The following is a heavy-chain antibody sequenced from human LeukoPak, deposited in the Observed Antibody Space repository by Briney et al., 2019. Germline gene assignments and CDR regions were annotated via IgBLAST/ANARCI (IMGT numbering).Heavy chain of an antibody. Sequence: PSETLSLTCTVSGGSINTGDYYWTWIRQPPGKGLEWIGSLFYTGNTYYNPSLKTRVTISIYTSKNQFSLKLSSVTAADTAVYYCARENIVSTRDFDYWGQGTLVTASS. D-gene: IGHD5/OR15-5a*01. CDR1: GGSINTGDYY. J-gene: IGHJ4*02. CDR2: LFYTGNT. V-gene: IGHV4-39*07. CDR3: ARENIVSTRDFDY.